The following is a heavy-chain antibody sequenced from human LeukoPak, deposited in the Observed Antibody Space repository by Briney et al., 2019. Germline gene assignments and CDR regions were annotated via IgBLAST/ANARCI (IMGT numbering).Heavy chain of an antibody. CDR2: MQNDGSDK. V-gene: IGHV3-30*02. CDR3: AREGGRAVPGRFDQ. CDR1: GINFRSSG. Sequence: GGSLRLSCAASGINFRSSGMHWVRQAPGKGLEWVTFMQNDGSDKYYAASVKGRFTISKDNSKNTVYLHMASLRADDTALYYCAREGGRAVPGRFDQWGQGTLVTVSS. J-gene: IGHJ4*02. D-gene: IGHD6-13*01.